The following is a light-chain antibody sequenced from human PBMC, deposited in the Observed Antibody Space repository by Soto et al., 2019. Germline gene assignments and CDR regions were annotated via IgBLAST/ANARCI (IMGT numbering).Light chain of an antibody. J-gene: IGLJ2*01. CDR3: CSYADSSPPVV. CDR1: SSDVGSYNL. CDR2: EGS. V-gene: IGLV2-23*01. Sequence: QSALTQPASVSGSPGQSITISCTGTSSDVGSYNLVSWYQQHPGKAPKLMIYEGSKRPSGVSNRFSGSKSGNTASLTISGLQAEDEADYYCCSYADSSPPVVFGGGTKLTVL.